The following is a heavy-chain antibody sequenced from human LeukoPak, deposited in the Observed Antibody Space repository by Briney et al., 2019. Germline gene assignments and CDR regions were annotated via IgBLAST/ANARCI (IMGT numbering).Heavy chain of an antibody. V-gene: IGHV4-34*01. CDR3: ARRGYCGSTSCYGIAFDI. CDR1: GGSFSGYY. Sequence: SETLSLTCAVYGGSFSGYYWSWIRQPPGKGLEWIGEINHSGSTNYNPSLKSRVTISVDTSKNQFSLKLSSVTAADTAVYYCARRGYCGSTSCYGIAFDIWGQGTMVTVSS. J-gene: IGHJ3*02. D-gene: IGHD2-2*01. CDR2: INHSGST.